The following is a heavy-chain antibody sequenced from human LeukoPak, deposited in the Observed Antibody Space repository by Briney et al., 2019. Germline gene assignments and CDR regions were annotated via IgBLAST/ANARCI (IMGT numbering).Heavy chain of an antibody. J-gene: IGHJ4*02. CDR1: GFTFSNYW. CDR3: ARDPAGHYYGSGSSFDY. CDR2: IREDGSEK. D-gene: IGHD3-10*01. Sequence: GGSLRLSCAASGFTFSNYWMSWVRQAPGKGLEWVANIREDGSEKYYVDSVKGQFTISRDNAKNSLFLQMDSLRAEDTAVYYCARDPAGHYYGSGSSFDYWGQGTLVTVS. V-gene: IGHV3-7*01.